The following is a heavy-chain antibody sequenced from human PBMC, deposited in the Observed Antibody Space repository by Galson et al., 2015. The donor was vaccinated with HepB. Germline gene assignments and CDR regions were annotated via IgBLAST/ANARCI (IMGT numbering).Heavy chain of an antibody. V-gene: IGHV3-23*01. D-gene: IGHD3-10*01. CDR2: IRGSGGST. CDR1: GFTFNSYD. Sequence: SLRLSCEASGFTFNSYDMSWVRQAQGKGLEWVSAIRGSGGSTYYADSVQGRFTISRDNSKNTLYLQMNSLGTEHTAVYYCAKGPSMFRGVNYYYYGMDVLGQGTTVTVSS. J-gene: IGHJ6*02. CDR3: AKGPSMFRGVNYYYYGMDV.